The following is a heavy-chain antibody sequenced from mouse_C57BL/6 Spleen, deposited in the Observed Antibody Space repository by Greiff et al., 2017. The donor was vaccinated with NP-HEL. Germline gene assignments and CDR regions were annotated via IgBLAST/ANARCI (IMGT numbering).Heavy chain of an antibody. V-gene: IGHV1-26*01. Sequence: VQLQQSGPELVKPGASVKISCKASGYTFTDYYMNWVKQSHGKSLEWIGDINPNNGGTSYNQKFKGKATLTVDKSSSTAYMELRSLTSEDSAVYYCAKNPYYDYGDYYAMDYWGQGTSVTVSS. CDR2: INPNNGGT. CDR1: GYTFTDYY. J-gene: IGHJ4*01. CDR3: AKNPYYDYGDYYAMDY. D-gene: IGHD2-4*01.